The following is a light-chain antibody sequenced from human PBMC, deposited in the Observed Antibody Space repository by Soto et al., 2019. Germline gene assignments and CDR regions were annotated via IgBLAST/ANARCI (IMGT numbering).Light chain of an antibody. CDR3: QQYGSSPYT. J-gene: IGKJ2*01. CDR1: QSVSSSY. CDR2: GAS. V-gene: IGKV3-20*01. Sequence: EIVLTQSPGTLSLSPGERATLSCSASQSVSSSYLAWYQQKPGQAPRPLIYGASSRATGIPDRFSGSGSGTDSTLTISRLEPEDFAVYYCQQYGSSPYTFGQGTKLEIK.